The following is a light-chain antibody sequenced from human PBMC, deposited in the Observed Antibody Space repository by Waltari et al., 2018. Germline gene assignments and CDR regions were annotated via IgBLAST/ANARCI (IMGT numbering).Light chain of an antibody. J-gene: IGKJ1*01. CDR2: DAS. V-gene: IGKV3-20*01. CDR3: QKYGSLPAT. CDR1: QSISKY. Sequence: EIMLTQSPGTLSFSPGERATLSCRASQSISKYLAWYQHKPGQPPRLLIYDASSRATGIPDRFSGSGSGTDFSLTISRLEPEDFAVYYCQKYGSLPATFGQGTKVEIK.